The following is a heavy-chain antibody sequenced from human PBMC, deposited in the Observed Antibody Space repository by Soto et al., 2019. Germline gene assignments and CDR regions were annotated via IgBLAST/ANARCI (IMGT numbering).Heavy chain of an antibody. CDR2: IYNSEST. J-gene: IGHJ4*02. V-gene: IGHV4-30-4*01. Sequence: PSETLSLTCIVSGGSISSGDYYWNWIRQPPGKGLEWIGYIYNSESTYYNPSLKSRVTISLDSSKNHFSLKLTSVTAADTAVYYCARASGYSSLFDYWGLGTLVTVSS. D-gene: IGHD5-18*01. CDR1: GGSISSGDYY. CDR3: ARASGYSSLFDY.